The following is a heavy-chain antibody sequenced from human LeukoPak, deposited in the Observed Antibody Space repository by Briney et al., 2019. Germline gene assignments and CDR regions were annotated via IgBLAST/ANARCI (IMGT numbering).Heavy chain of an antibody. CDR3: ARGGTMVRGVIRDYYYYYMDV. Sequence: SETLSLTCTVSGDSISSSSYYWSWIRQPAGKGLEWIGRIYTSGSTNYNPSLKSRVTISVDTSKNQFSLKLSSVTAADTAVYYCARGGTMVRGVIRDYYYYYMDVWGKGTTVTVSS. CDR1: GDSISSSSYY. CDR2: IYTSGST. J-gene: IGHJ6*03. D-gene: IGHD3-10*01. V-gene: IGHV4-61*02.